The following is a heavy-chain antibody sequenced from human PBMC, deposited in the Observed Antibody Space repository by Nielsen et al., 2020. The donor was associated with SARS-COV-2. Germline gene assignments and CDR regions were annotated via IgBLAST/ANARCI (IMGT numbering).Heavy chain of an antibody. Sequence: ASVKVSCKASGYSFTSYDMHWVRQAPGQGLEWMGVIYPSVGSTIYAQKFQGRVSMTRDTSTSTVSMELTSDDTAVYYCARARATIFGLVMSYGMDVWGQGTTVAVSS. CDR3: ARARATIFGLVMSYGMDV. CDR1: GYSFTSYD. V-gene: IGHV1-46*01. D-gene: IGHD3/OR15-3a*01. CDR2: IYPSVGST. J-gene: IGHJ6*02.